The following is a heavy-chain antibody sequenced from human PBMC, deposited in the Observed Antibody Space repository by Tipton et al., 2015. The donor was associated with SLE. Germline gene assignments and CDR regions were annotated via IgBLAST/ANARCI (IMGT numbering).Heavy chain of an antibody. CDR3: ARGHGYYDSSGRSFDY. D-gene: IGHD3-22*01. CDR1: GFTFSSYG. Sequence: QLVQSGGGVVQPGRSLRLSCAASGFTFSSYGMHWVRQAPGKGLEWAAVIWYDGSNKYYADSVKGRFTISRDNSKNTLYLQMNSLRAEDTAVYYCARGHGYYDSSGRSFDYWGQGTLVTVSS. V-gene: IGHV3-33*01. J-gene: IGHJ4*02. CDR2: IWYDGSNK.